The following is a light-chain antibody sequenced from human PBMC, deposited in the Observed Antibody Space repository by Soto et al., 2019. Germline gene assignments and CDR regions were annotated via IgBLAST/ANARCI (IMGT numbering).Light chain of an antibody. CDR2: EVS. J-gene: IGLJ3*02. CDR3: NSYAGNSWV. V-gene: IGLV2-8*01. Sequence: QSALTQPPSASGSPGQSVTISRTGTSSDVGGYNYVSWYQHHPGKAPKLMIYEVSKRPSGVPDRFSGSKSGNTASLTVSGLQADDEADYYCNSYAGNSWVFGGGTKLTVL. CDR1: SSDVGGYNY.